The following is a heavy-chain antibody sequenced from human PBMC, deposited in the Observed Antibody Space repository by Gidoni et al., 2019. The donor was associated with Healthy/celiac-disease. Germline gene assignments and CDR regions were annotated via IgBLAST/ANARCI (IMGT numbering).Heavy chain of an antibody. CDR3: ARSERIAVAATGDAFDI. CDR1: GGTFSSYA. CDR2: IIPIFGTA. D-gene: IGHD6-13*01. Sequence: EVKKPGSSVKVSCKASGGTFSSYAISWVRQAPGQGLEWMGGIIPIFGTANYAQKFQGRVTITANESTSTAYMELSSLRSEDTAVYYCARSERIAVAATGDAFDIWGQGTMVTVSS. J-gene: IGHJ3*02. V-gene: IGHV1-69*01.